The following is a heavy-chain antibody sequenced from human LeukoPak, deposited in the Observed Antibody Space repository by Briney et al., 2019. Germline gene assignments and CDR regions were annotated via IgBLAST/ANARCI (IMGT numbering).Heavy chain of an antibody. J-gene: IGHJ6*03. CDR1: GYTFINYG. D-gene: IGHD2-2*01. Sequence: ASVKVSCKASGYTFINYGITWVRQAPGQGLEWMGWINPNSGGTNYAQKFQGRVTMTRDTSISTAYMELSRLRSDDTAVYYCARDAACSSTSCYAWGAYYYYYMDVWGKGTTVTISS. CDR2: INPNSGGT. CDR3: ARDAACSSTSCYAWGAYYYYYMDV. V-gene: IGHV1-2*02.